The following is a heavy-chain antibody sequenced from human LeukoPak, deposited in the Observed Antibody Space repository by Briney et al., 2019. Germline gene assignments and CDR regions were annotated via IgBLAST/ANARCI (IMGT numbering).Heavy chain of an antibody. D-gene: IGHD4-23*01. Sequence: PSETLSLTCTVSGGSISSYYWSWIRQPPGKGLEWIAYIYYSGSTNYNPSLKSRVTISVDTSKNQFSLKLTSVTAADTAVYYCARHDYGGNSEAAIFDYWGQGTLVTVSS. CDR1: GGSISSYY. V-gene: IGHV4-59*01. CDR3: ARHDYGGNSEAAIFDY. J-gene: IGHJ4*02. CDR2: IYYSGST.